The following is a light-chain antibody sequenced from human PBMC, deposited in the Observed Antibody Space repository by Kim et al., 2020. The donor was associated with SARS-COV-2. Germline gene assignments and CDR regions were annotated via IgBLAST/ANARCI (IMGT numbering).Light chain of an antibody. CDR3: QQYNNWAYT. J-gene: IGKJ2*01. Sequence: EIVMTQSPATLSVSPGERATLSCRASQSVSSNLAWYQQKPGQAPRLLIYGVSTRATGIPARFSGSGSGTEFTLTISSLQSEDFAVYYCQQYNNWAYTFGQGTKLEI. CDR1: QSVSSN. V-gene: IGKV3-15*01. CDR2: GVS.